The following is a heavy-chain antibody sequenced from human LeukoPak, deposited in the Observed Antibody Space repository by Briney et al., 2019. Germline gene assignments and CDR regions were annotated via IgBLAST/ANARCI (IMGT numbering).Heavy chain of an antibody. CDR1: GGSISSSSYY. CDR3: ARGMYNWNYGPNCFEY. D-gene: IGHD1-7*01. J-gene: IGHJ4*02. CDR2: IYYSGST. Sequence: SETLSLTCTVSGGSISSSSYYWGWIRQPPGKGLEWVGYIYYSGSTSYNPSLKSRVTMSVDTSKNQFSLKLSSVTAADTAVYYCARGMYNWNYGPNCFEYWGQGTLVTVSS. V-gene: IGHV4-61*05.